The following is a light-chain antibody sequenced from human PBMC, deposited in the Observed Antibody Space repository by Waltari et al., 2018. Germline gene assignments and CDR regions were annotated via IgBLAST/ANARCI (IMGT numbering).Light chain of an antibody. Sequence: EIVLTQSPGTLSLSPGERATLSCWASQSVGRSLAWYQQKRGQAPRLLSYGAATRATGIPDRFRGRGSGTDFSLTISRLEPEDFAVYYCQHYVKLPVTFGQGTKVEIK. J-gene: IGKJ1*01. CDR3: QHYVKLPVT. CDR1: QSVGRS. V-gene: IGKV3-20*01. CDR2: GAA.